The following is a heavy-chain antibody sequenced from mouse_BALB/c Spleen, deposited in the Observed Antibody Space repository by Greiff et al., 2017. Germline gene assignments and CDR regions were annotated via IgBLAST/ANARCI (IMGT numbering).Heavy chain of an antibody. Sequence: EVKLVESGGGLVQPGGSMKLSCVASGFTFSNYWMNWVRQSPEKGLEWVAEIRLKSNNYATHYAESVKGRFTISRDDSKSSVYLQMNNLRAEDTGIYYCTRTYYYGSSFAYWGQGTLVTVSA. J-gene: IGHJ3*01. V-gene: IGHV6-6*02. CDR2: IRLKSNNYAT. D-gene: IGHD1-1*01. CDR1: GFTFSNYW. CDR3: TRTYYYGSSFAY.